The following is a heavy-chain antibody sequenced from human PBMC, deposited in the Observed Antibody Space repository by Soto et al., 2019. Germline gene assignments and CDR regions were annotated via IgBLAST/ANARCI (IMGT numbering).Heavy chain of an antibody. J-gene: IGHJ6*02. CDR2: IYPGDSDT. V-gene: IGHV5-51*01. Sequence: PGESLKISCKGSGYSFTSYWIGWVRQMPGKGLEWMGIIYPGDSDTRYSPSFQGQVTISADKSISTAYLQWSSLKASDTAMYFCARADYEILTGSYAMDVWGQGTTVTVSS. D-gene: IGHD3-9*01. CDR1: GYSFTSYW. CDR3: ARADYEILTGSYAMDV.